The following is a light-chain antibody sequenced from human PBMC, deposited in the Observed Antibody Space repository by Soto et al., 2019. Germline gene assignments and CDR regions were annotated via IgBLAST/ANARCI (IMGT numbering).Light chain of an antibody. V-gene: IGLV2-11*02. CDR2: DVN. J-gene: IGLJ1*01. Sequence: QSVLTQPRSVSGSPGQSVTISCTGTSSDVGGFNSVSWYQQHPGKAPKLMIYDVNKRPSGSPDRFSGSKSGSTASLTISGLQAEDEADYYSCPDAGSYSYGFATGTKVTVL. CDR3: CPDAGSYSYG. CDR1: SSDVGGFNS.